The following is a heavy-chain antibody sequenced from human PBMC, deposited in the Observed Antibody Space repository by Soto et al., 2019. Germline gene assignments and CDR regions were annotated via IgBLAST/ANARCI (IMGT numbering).Heavy chain of an antibody. Sequence: QVQLVQSGAEVKKPGASVKVSCKASGYTFTSYDINWVRQATGQGLEWMGWMNPNSRNTGYAHKFQGRVTMTRNTTPSTAYLALSSLRSAGTGVYYCARSVEWLASFDYWGQGTLVTVSS. CDR3: ARSVEWLASFDY. J-gene: IGHJ4*02. CDR2: MNPNSRNT. V-gene: IGHV1-8*01. D-gene: IGHD6-19*01. CDR1: GYTFTSYD.